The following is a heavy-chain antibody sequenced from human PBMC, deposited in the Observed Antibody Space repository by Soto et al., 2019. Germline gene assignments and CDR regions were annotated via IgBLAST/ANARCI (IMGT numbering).Heavy chain of an antibody. Sequence: QVQLQESGPGLVKPSQTLSLTCTVSGGSISSGGYYWSWIRQHPGKGLEWIGYIYYSGSTYYNPSLKSRVTISAHTSTNQFSLTLSSVTAADTAVSSCAAVRVVTWFDPWGQGTLVTVSS. CDR3: AAVRVVTWFDP. J-gene: IGHJ5*02. CDR2: IYYSGST. D-gene: IGHD3-10*01. V-gene: IGHV4-31*03. CDR1: GGSISSGGYY.